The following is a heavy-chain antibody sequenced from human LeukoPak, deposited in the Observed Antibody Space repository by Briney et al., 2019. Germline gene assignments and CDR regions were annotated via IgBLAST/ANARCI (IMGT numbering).Heavy chain of an antibody. J-gene: IGHJ3*02. Sequence: GGSLRLSCAASGFTFSSYSMCWGCHAPGKGLEFVSAVSGSGGITYYPDSVKSRFTISRDNFKNTLSMNMNSLSAEDTAVSYCAEAWTPSSSNAFDIWGQGTMVIVSS. CDR1: GFTFSSYS. CDR2: VSGSGGIT. D-gene: IGHD6-6*01. V-gene: IGHV3-23*01. CDR3: AEAWTPSSSNAFDI.